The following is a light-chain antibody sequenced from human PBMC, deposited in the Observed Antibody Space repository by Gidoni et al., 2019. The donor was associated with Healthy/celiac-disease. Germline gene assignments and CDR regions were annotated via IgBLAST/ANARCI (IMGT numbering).Light chain of an antibody. V-gene: IGLV2-23*01. Sequence: QSALTPPAPVSRSPGQPTTIPCTGTSSDVGSYNLVSWYQLHPGKAPRLRFYEGSKRPSGVSNRYSGSKSCSTASLTISGLQAGDGADYYCCSYAGSWVFGGGTKLTVL. J-gene: IGLJ3*02. CDR3: CSYAGSWV. CDR1: SSDVGSYNL. CDR2: EGS.